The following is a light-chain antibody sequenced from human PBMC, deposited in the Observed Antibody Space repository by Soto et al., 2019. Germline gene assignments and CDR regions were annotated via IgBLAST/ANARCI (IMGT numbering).Light chain of an antibody. CDR3: SSYTSSSTLV. CDR2: DVS. Sequence: QAVLTQPASVSGSPGQSITISCTGTSSDVGGYNYVSWHQQHPGKAPKVMIYDVSNRPSGVSNRFSGSKSGNTASLTISGLQAEDEADYYCSSYTSSSTLVFGGGTKVTVL. V-gene: IGLV2-14*01. J-gene: IGLJ2*01. CDR1: SSDVGGYNY.